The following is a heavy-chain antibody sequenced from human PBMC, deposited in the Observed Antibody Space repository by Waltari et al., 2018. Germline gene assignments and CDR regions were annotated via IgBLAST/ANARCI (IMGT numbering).Heavy chain of an antibody. V-gene: IGHV3-23*04. CDR1: GFTFSSYS. D-gene: IGHD2-2*02. CDR3: AKLSGALLYSHDAFDI. J-gene: IGHJ3*02. CDR2: ISGSGGST. Sequence: EVQLVESGGGLVQPGGSLRLSCAASGFTFSSYSMNWVRQAPGKGLEWVSAISGSGGSTYYADSVKGRFTISRDNSKNTLYLQMNSLRAEDTAVYYCAKLSGALLYSHDAFDIWGQGTMVTVSS.